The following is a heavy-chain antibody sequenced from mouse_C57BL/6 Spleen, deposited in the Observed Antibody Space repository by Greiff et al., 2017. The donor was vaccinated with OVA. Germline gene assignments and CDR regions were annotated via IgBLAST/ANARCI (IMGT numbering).Heavy chain of an antibody. D-gene: IGHD1-1*01. J-gene: IGHJ1*03. Sequence: EVQLVESGPELVKPGASVKISCKASGYSFTDYNMNWVKQSNGKSLEWIGVINPNYGTTSYNQKFKGKATLTVDQSSSTAYMQLNSLTSEDSAVYYCAREDYYGSSYWYFDVWGTGTTVTVSA. CDR2: INPNYGTT. CDR1: GYSFTDYN. V-gene: IGHV1-39*01. CDR3: AREDYYGSSYWYFDV.